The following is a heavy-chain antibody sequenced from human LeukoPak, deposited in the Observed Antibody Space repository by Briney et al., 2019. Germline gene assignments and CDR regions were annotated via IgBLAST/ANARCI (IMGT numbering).Heavy chain of an antibody. J-gene: IGHJ4*02. CDR1: GGTFSSYA. CDR3: ARDLGVEGAADY. V-gene: IGHV1-69*06. CDR2: IIPIFGTA. Sequence: ASVKVSCKASGGTFSSYAISWVRQAPGQGLEWMGGIIPIFGTANYAQKFQGRVTITADKSTSTAYMELSSLRSEDTAVYYCARDLGVEGAADYWGQGTLVTVSS. D-gene: IGHD2-15*01.